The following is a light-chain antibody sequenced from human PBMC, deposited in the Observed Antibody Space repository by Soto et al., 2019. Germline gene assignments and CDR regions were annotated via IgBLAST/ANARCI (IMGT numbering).Light chain of an antibody. CDR1: QSVRSNY. Sequence: ESVLTPSPDTLSLYTGERATLSCRASQSVRSNYLAWYQQKPGQAPRFLIYDASSRATGIPDRFSGSGSGTVFTFTITRLVPEDFAVCYCHQFGASLLTCAGGPRMDTK. V-gene: IGKV3-20*01. J-gene: IGKJ4*01. CDR3: HQFGASLLT. CDR2: DAS.